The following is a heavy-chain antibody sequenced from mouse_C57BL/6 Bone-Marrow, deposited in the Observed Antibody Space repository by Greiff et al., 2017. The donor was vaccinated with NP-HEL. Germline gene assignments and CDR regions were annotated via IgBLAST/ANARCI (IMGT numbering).Heavy chain of an antibody. CDR3: TQNSGAFAY. CDR1: GYTFTSYW. V-gene: IGHV1-74*01. Sequence: QVQLQQPGAELVKPGASVKVSCKASGYTFTSYWMHWVKQRPGQGLEWIGWIHPSDSDTNYNQKFKGKATLTVDKSSSTAYMQLSSLPSGDSAVYYSTQNSGAFAYWGQGTLVTVSS. CDR2: IHPSDSDT. D-gene: IGHD1-3*01. J-gene: IGHJ3*01.